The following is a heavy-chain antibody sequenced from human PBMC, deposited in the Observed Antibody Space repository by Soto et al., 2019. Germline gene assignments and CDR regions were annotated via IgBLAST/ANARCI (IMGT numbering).Heavy chain of an antibody. J-gene: IGHJ4*02. CDR2: ISGSGGST. Sequence: EVQLLESGGGLVQPGGSLRLSCAASGFTFSSYAMSWVRQAPGKGLEWVSAISGSGGSTYYADSVKGRFTISRDNSKNTLYLQMNSLRAEDTAVYYCAKDWGIAVAGTPRFDYWGQGTLVTVSS. CDR3: AKDWGIAVAGTPRFDY. CDR1: GFTFSSYA. V-gene: IGHV3-23*01. D-gene: IGHD6-19*01.